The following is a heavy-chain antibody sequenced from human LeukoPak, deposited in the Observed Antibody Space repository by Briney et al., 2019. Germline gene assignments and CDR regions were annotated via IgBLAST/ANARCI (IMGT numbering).Heavy chain of an antibody. CDR2: IYYSGST. D-gene: IGHD6-19*01. V-gene: IGHV4-39*01. Sequence: SETLSLTCTVSGGSIGSSSYYWGWIRQPPGKGLEWIGSIYYSGSTYYNPSLKSRVTISVDASKNQFSLKLSSVTAAVTAVYYCARPGIAVAGYFDYWGQGTLVTVSS. J-gene: IGHJ4*02. CDR1: GGSIGSSSYY. CDR3: ARPGIAVAGYFDY.